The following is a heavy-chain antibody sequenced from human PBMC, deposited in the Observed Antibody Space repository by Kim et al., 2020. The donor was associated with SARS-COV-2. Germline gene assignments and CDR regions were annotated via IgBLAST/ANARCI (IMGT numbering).Heavy chain of an antibody. D-gene: IGHD5-12*01. J-gene: IGHJ4*02. V-gene: IGHV3-30*10. CDR3: ARGRDGYKGYFDY. Sequence: FYTDSVKGRFTISRDNSKNTLYLQMNSLRPEDTAVYFCARGRDGYKGYFDYCGQGTLVTVSS.